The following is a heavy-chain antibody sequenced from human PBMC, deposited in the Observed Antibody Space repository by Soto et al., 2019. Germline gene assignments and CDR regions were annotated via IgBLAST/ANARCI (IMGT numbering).Heavy chain of an antibody. Sequence: PSETLSLTCTVSGGSISSYYWSWIRQPPGKGLEWIGYTYYSGSTNYNPSLKSRVTISVDTSKNQFSLKLSSVTAADTAVYYCARDGSSGWFDYWGQGTLVTAPQ. CDR1: GGSISSYY. CDR3: ARDGSSGWFDY. CDR2: TYYSGST. V-gene: IGHV4-59*01. J-gene: IGHJ4*02. D-gene: IGHD6-19*01.